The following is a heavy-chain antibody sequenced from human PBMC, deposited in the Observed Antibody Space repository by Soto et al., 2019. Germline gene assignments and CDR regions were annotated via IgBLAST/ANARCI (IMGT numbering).Heavy chain of an antibody. Sequence: QVQLVQSGAEVKKPGASVRVSCKASGYSFTDYHIHWVRQAPGQGLEWLGRINPKSGGTSTAQKFQGGVPMTRDRSIRTVYMELTRLGSDDTAVYFCARGHSTDCSNGVCSFFYNHEMDVWGQGTTVTVSS. V-gene: IGHV1-2*06. CDR2: INPKSGGT. CDR1: GYSFTDYH. D-gene: IGHD2-8*01. J-gene: IGHJ6*02. CDR3: ARGHSTDCSNGVCSFFYNHEMDV.